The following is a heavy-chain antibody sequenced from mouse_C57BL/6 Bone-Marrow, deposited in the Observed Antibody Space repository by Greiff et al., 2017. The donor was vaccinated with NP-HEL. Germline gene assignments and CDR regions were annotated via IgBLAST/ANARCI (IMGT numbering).Heavy chain of an antibody. CDR2: ISSGGSYT. CDR3: ARRGKTDWYFDV. J-gene: IGHJ1*03. Sequence: EVKLMESGGDLVKPGGSLKLSCAASGFTFSSYGMSWVRQTPDKRLEWVATISSGGSYTYYPDSVKGRFTISRDNAKNTLYLQMSSLKSEDTAMYYCARRGKTDWYFDVWGTGTTVTVSS. V-gene: IGHV5-6*02. CDR1: GFTFSSYG.